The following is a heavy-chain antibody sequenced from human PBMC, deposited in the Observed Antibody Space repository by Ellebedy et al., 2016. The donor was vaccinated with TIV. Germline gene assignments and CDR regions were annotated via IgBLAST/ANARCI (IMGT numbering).Heavy chain of an antibody. Sequence: SGPTLVKPTQTLTLTCTFSGFSLSTSGVGVGWIRQPPGKALEWLARIDWDDDKYYSTSLKTRLTISKDTSKNQVVLTMTNMDPVDTATYYCARTYGSGSYESGAFDIWGQGTMVTVSS. D-gene: IGHD3-10*01. V-gene: IGHV2-70*11. CDR2: IDWDDDK. CDR1: GFSLSTSGVG. CDR3: ARTYGSGSYESGAFDI. J-gene: IGHJ3*02.